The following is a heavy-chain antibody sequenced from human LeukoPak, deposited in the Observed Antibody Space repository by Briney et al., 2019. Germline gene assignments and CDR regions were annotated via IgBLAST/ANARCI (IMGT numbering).Heavy chain of an antibody. CDR1: GFTFTNHG. D-gene: IGHD6-19*01. CDR2: ISGSGGST. CDR3: AKKMGGVAGSFDY. J-gene: IGHJ4*02. V-gene: IGHV3-23*01. Sequence: GGSLRLSCAASGFTFTNHGMHWVRQAPGKGLEWVSAISGSGGSTYYADSVKGRFTISRDNSKNTLYLQMNSLRAEDTAVYYCAKKMGGVAGSFDYWGQGTLVTVSS.